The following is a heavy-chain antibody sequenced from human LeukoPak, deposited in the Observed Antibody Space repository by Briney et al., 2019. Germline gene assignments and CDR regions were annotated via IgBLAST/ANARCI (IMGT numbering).Heavy chain of an antibody. D-gene: IGHD3-22*01. Sequence: SQTLSLTCTVSGGSISSGGYSWSWIRQHPGKGLEWIGYIYYSGSTYYNPSLKSRVTISVDTPKNQFSLKLSSVTAADTAVYYCARGSYYYDSSGYWRDYWGQGTLVTVSS. CDR3: ARGSYYYDSSGYWRDY. CDR2: IYYSGST. J-gene: IGHJ4*02. V-gene: IGHV4-31*03. CDR1: GGSISSGGYS.